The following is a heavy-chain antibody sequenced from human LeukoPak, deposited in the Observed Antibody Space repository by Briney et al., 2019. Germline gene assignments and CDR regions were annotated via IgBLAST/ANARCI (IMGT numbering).Heavy chain of an antibody. CDR1: GGSISSGGYY. V-gene: IGHV4-31*03. Sequence: PSQTLSLTCTVSGGSISSGGYYWSWIRQHPGKGLEWIGYIYYSGSTYYNPSLKSRVTISVDTSKNQFSLKLSSVTAADTAVYYCARGPPYIVVVTPIGFFHYWGQGTLVTVSS. D-gene: IGHD2-21*02. J-gene: IGHJ4*02. CDR3: ARGPPYIVVVTPIGFFHY. CDR2: IYYSGST.